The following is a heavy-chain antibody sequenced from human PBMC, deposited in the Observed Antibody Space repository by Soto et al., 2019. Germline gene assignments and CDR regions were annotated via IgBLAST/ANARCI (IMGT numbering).Heavy chain of an antibody. CDR2: ISGSGGST. CDR3: AKDSRHSAIFGVVIISLVLDAFDI. V-gene: IGHV3-23*01. D-gene: IGHD3-3*01. CDR1: GFTFSSYA. J-gene: IGHJ3*02. Sequence: GGSLRLSCAASGFTFSSYAMSWVRQAPGKGLEWVSAISGSGGSTYYADSVKGRFTISRDNSKNTLYLQMNSLRAEDTAVYYCAKDSRHSAIFGVVIISLVLDAFDIWGQGTMVTVSS.